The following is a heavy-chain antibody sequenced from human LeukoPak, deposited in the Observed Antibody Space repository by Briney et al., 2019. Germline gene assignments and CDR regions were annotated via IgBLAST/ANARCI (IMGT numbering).Heavy chain of an antibody. CDR3: ARGVGLGGWFDP. V-gene: IGHV3-21*01. Sequence: PGGSLRLSCAASGFTFSSYSMNWVRQAPGKGLEWVSSISSSSRHINYADSVKGRFTISRDNAKNSLYLQMNSLRVEDTAVYYCARGVGLGGWFDPWGQGTLVTVSS. CDR1: GFTFSSYS. J-gene: IGHJ5*02. D-gene: IGHD3-16*01. CDR2: ISSSSRHI.